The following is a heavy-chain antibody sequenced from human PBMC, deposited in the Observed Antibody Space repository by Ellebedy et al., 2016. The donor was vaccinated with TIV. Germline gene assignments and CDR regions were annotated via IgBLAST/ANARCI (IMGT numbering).Heavy chain of an antibody. V-gene: IGHV1-69*13. Sequence: SVKVSCXASGGTFSSYAISWVRQAPGQGLEWMGGIIPIFGTANYAQKFQGRVTITADESTSTAYMELSSLRSEDTAVYYCARENPWGIVATIGHYYYGMDVWGQGTTVTVSS. J-gene: IGHJ6*02. D-gene: IGHD5-12*01. CDR2: IIPIFGTA. CDR3: ARENPWGIVATIGHYYYGMDV. CDR1: GGTFSSYA.